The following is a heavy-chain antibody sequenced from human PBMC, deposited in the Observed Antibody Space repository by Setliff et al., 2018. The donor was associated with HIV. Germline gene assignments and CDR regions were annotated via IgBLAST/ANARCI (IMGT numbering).Heavy chain of an antibody. CDR3: ARGGLITPFGLLSYYDSSGYFDY. J-gene: IGHJ4*02. CDR1: AFTFNKYA. D-gene: IGHD3-22*01. V-gene: IGHV3-23*01. Sequence: PGGSLRLSCTASAFTFNKYAMAWVRQAPGKGLEWVSAISDTGDYIYYADSVKGRFTISRDNSADTVFLQMNSLRAEDTAVYYCARGGLITPFGLLSYYDSSGYFDYWGQGTLVTVSS. CDR2: ISDTGDYI.